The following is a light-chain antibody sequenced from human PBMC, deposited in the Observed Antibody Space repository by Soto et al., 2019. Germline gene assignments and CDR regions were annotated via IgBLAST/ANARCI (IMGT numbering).Light chain of an antibody. CDR3: QQYGSSPLT. CDR2: GAS. CDR1: QSVSSSY. J-gene: IGKJ4*01. Sequence: EIVLTQSPGTLSLSPGERATLSCRASQSVSSSYLAWYQQKPGQAPRLLIYGASSMATGIPDRFSGSGSGTDFTLTISRLEPEDFAVYYCQQYGSSPLTFGVGTKVEIK. V-gene: IGKV3-20*01.